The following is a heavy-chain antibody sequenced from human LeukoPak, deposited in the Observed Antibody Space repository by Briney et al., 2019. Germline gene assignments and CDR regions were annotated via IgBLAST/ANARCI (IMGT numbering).Heavy chain of an antibody. V-gene: IGHV3-23*01. J-gene: IGHJ4*02. CDR2: ISGGGGST. D-gene: IGHD1-26*01. Sequence: GGSLRLSCAASGFTFSSYGMHWVRQAPGKGLEWVSTISGGGGSTYYADSVKGRFTISRDNSKNTLYLQVNSLRAEDTAVYYCAKGGKWDVTPFDYWGQGTLVTVSS. CDR1: GFTFSSYG. CDR3: AKGGKWDVTPFDY.